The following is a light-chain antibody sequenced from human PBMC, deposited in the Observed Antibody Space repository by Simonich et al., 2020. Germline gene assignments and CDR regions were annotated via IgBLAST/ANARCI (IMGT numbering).Light chain of an antibody. CDR3: QQSYSTPYT. J-gene: IGKJ2*01. V-gene: IGKV1-39*01. CDR1: QSISGY. CDR2: AAS. Sequence: DFQMTQSPSSLSASVGDRVTITCRASQSISGYLNWYQQKPGKAPKLLIYAASSLQSGVPSRFSGSGSGTDFTLTISSLQPEDFATYYCQQSYSTPYTFGQGTKLEIK.